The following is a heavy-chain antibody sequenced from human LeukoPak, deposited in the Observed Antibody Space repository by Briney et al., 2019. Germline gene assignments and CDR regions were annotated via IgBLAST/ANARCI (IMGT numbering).Heavy chain of an antibody. V-gene: IGHV4-59*01. CDR2: IHYSGRT. J-gene: IGHJ6*03. CDR1: GGSFSPYY. Sequence: SETLSLTCTVSGGSFSPYYWSWIRQSPGKGLEWIAYIHYSGRTNYNPSLKSRVTISADMSKKQFSLKLGSVTAADTAVYYCARGVKFDYYYYMDVWGKGTTVTVSS. CDR3: ARGVKFDYYYYMDV. D-gene: IGHD3-22*01.